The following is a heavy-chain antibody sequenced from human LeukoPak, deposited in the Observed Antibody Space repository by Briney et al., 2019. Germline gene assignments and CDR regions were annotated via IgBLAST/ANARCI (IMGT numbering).Heavy chain of an antibody. CDR1: GFTFVDMG. CDR3: IRDPMSRAPQPAVDY. D-gene: IGHD6-13*01. CDR2: LRGKPYGGTA. Sequence: GRPWSSSFTPLGFTFVDMGWNWSAGLQGRGRGGGVFLRGKPYGGTAEYAASVKGRFTISRDDSKSIAYLQMDSLKTEDTAMYYCIRDPMSRAPQPAVDYWGQGTLVTVSS. V-gene: IGHV3-49*04. J-gene: IGHJ4*02.